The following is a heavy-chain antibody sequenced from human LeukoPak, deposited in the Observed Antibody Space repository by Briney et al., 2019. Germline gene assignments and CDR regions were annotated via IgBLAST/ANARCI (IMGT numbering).Heavy chain of an antibody. Sequence: ASVKVSCKASGGTFSSYAISWGRQAPGQGLEWMGGIIPIFGTANYAQKFQGRVTITTDESTSTAYMELSSLRSEDTAVYYCAIYGSGSYYNRHYFDYWGQGTLVTVSS. CDR1: GGTFSSYA. D-gene: IGHD3-10*01. CDR2: IIPIFGTA. CDR3: AIYGSGSYYNRHYFDY. J-gene: IGHJ4*02. V-gene: IGHV1-69*05.